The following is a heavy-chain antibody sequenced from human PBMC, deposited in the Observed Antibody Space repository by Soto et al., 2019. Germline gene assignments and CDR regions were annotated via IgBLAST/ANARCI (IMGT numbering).Heavy chain of an antibody. CDR2: ISGSDGST. CDR3: AKPDGWYPFDY. D-gene: IGHD6-19*01. CDR1: SITFSSYA. Sequence: GCLIRSCAGSSITFSSYAMSWVRQAPGKGLEWVSAISGSDGSTYYADSVKGRFTISRDNSKNTLYLQMNSLRAEDTAIYYCAKPDGWYPFDYWGQGTLVTVSS. V-gene: IGHV3-23*01. J-gene: IGHJ4*02.